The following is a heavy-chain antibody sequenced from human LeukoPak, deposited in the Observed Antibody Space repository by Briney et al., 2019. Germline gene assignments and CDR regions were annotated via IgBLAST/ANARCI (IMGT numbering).Heavy chain of an antibody. V-gene: IGHV3-7*01. CDR1: GFTFSSYW. J-gene: IGHJ5*02. D-gene: IGHD3-22*01. CDR2: IKQDGSEK. Sequence: PGGSLRLSCAASGFTFSSYWMSWVRQAPGKGLEWVANIKQDGSEKYYVDAVKGRFTISRDNAKNSLYLQMKSLRAEDTAVYYCVRRITMIVSGWFDPWGQGTLVTVSS. CDR3: VRRITMIVSGWFDP.